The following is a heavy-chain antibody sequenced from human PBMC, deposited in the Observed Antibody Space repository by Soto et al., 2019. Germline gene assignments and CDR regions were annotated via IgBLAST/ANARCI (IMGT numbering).Heavy chain of an antibody. D-gene: IGHD1-26*01. J-gene: IGHJ4*02. V-gene: IGHV4-59*01. CDR1: GGRLSNYK. CDR3: GRGRSGQIVVFY. CDR2: IYYIGST. Sequence: GTVRLTCTVSGGRLSNYKRSGIRQPPGKGLEWIGYIYYIGSTNYNPSLKSRVTMSVDTSRNQLSLNLTSVTAADTAVYYCGRGRSGQIVVFYWAQGTPVTV.